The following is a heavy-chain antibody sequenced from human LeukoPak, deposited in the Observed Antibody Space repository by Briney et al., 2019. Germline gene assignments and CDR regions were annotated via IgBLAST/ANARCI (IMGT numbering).Heavy chain of an antibody. CDR1: GYTFTSYG. V-gene: IGHV1-18*01. CDR2: ISVYNGKT. D-gene: IGHD3-10*01. Sequence: ASVKVSCKASGYTFTSYGISRVRQAPGQGLEWMGWISVYNGKTNYAQKLQGRVTMTTETSTSTAYLELRSLRFDDTALYYCAREVMVRGIPFDYWGQGALVTVSS. CDR3: AREVMVRGIPFDY. J-gene: IGHJ4*02.